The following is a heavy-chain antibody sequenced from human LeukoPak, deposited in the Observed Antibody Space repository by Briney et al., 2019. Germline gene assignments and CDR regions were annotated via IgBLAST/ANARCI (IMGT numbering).Heavy chain of an antibody. V-gene: IGHV2-5*01. D-gene: IGHD3-3*01. Sequence: SGPTLVKPTQTLTLTCTFSGFSLSTSGVGVGWIRQPPGKALEWLALIYWNDDKRYSPSLKSRLTITKATSKNQVVLTMTNMDPVDTATYYCAHSDLGYDFWSGYYDYWGQGTLVTVSS. CDR2: IYWNDDK. CDR3: AHSDLGYDFWSGYYDY. J-gene: IGHJ4*02. CDR1: GFSLSTSGVG.